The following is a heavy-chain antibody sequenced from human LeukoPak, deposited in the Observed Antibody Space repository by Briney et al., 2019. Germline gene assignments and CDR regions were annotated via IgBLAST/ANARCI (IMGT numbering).Heavy chain of an antibody. D-gene: IGHD6-19*01. CDR3: ARAGLRNKIAVAALLPFDY. Sequence: GGSLRLSWAASGFTFSSYGMHWVRQAPGKGLEWVAVIWYDGSNKYYADSVKGRFTISRDNSKNTLYLQMNSLRAEDTAVYCCARAGLRNKIAVAALLPFDYWGQGTLVTVSS. V-gene: IGHV3-33*01. J-gene: IGHJ4*02. CDR2: IWYDGSNK. CDR1: GFTFSSYG.